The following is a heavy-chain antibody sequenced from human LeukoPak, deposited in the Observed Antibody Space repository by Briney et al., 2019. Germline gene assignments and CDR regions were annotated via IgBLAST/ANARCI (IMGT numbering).Heavy chain of an antibody. V-gene: IGHV3-23*01. J-gene: IGHJ4*02. CDR3: AKNRGKGAVSGTGEIDY. CDR2: LSATVSDGGA. Sequence: PGGSLRLSCAASAFTFSNYAMSWVRQAPGKGLEWVSTLSATVSDGGAYYADSVKGRFPISRDNSKNTLHLQMNSLRDEDTAMYYCAKNRGKGAVSGTGEIDYWGQGTLVTVSS. CDR1: AFTFSNYA. D-gene: IGHD6-19*01.